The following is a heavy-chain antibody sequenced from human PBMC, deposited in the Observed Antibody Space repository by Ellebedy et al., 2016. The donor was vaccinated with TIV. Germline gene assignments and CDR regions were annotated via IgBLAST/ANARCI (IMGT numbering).Heavy chain of an antibody. CDR1: GFTFSSYS. D-gene: IGHD2-2*01. Sequence: GESLKISCAASGFTFSSYSMNWVRQAPGKGLEWVSYISSSSSTIYYADSVKGRFPISRDNAKNPLYLQMNSLRDEDTAVYYCARGYCSSTSCYVRFYGMDVWGQGTTVTVSS. CDR3: ARGYCSSTSCYVRFYGMDV. J-gene: IGHJ6*02. V-gene: IGHV3-48*02. CDR2: ISSSSSTI.